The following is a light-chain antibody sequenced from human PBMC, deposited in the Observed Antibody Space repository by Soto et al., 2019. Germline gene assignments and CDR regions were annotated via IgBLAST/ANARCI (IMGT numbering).Light chain of an antibody. J-gene: IGLJ2*01. CDR1: SSDVGGYNY. V-gene: IGLV2-8*01. Sequence: QSALTQPPSASGSPGQSVTISCTGTSSDVGGYNYVPWYQQHPGKAPKLMIYEVSKRPSGVPDRFSGSKSGTTASLTVSGLQAEDEADYYCRSYAGSINVVFGGGTKLTVL. CDR2: EVS. CDR3: RSYAGSINVV.